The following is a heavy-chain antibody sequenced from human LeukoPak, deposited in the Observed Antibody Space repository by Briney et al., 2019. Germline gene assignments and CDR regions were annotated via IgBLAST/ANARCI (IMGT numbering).Heavy chain of an antibody. J-gene: IGHJ5*02. D-gene: IGHD1-1*01. V-gene: IGHV1-18*01. CDR2: ISAYNGNT. Sequence: ASVKVSCKASGHTFTSYGISWVRQAPGQGLEWMGWISAYNGNTNYAQKLQGRVTMTTDTSTSTAYMELRSLRSDDTAVYCCARGSAVQLERRGVDWFDPWGQGTLVTVSS. CDR1: GHTFTSYG. CDR3: ARGSAVQLERRGVDWFDP.